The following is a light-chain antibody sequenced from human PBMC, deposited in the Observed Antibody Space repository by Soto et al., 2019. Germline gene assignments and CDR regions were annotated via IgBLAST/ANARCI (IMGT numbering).Light chain of an antibody. CDR2: GAS. J-gene: IGKJ1*01. CDR1: QSVSSSY. Sequence: EIVMTESPATLSVSPGERATLSCRASQSVSSSYLAWYQQKPGQAPRLLIYGASSRANGIPDRFSGSGSGTDLTLTISRLEPEDFAVYYCQQYGSSPGWTFGQGTKV. CDR3: QQYGSSPGWT. V-gene: IGKV3-20*01.